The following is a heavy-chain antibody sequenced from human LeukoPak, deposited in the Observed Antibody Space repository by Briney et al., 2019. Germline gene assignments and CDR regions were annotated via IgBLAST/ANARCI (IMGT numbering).Heavy chain of an antibody. D-gene: IGHD6-6*01. CDR1: GFSFSTTW. CDR3: ARYSDSSGWFDP. CDR2: IKQDGSAE. J-gene: IGHJ5*02. Sequence: GGSLRLSCAASGFSFSTTWMHWVRQAPGKGLEGVANIKQDGSAENYVDSVKGRFTISRDNAKNSLYLQMNSLRADDTAVYYCARYSDSSGWFDPWGQGTLVTVSS. V-gene: IGHV3-7*01.